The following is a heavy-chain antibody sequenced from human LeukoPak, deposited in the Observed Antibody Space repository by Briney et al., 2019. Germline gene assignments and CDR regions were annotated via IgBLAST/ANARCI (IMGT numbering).Heavy chain of an antibody. CDR3: ARDPDAEYFQH. D-gene: IGHD1-14*01. V-gene: IGHV4-38-2*02. CDR1: GYSISSGYY. Sequence: PSGTLSLTCTVSGYSISSGYYWGWIRQPPGKGLEWIGSIYHTGSTYYSPSLKSRVTISVDTSKNQFSLKLSSVTAADTAVYYCARDPDAEYFQHWGQGTLVTVSS. CDR2: IYHTGST. J-gene: IGHJ1*01.